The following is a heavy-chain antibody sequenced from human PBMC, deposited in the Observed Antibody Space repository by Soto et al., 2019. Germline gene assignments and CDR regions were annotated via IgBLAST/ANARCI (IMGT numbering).Heavy chain of an antibody. J-gene: IGHJ5*02. CDR1: GFTFSSAW. V-gene: IGHV3-15*01. CDR3: ATADSSDYYDSAGFYYRWFDP. CDR2: IKTTIERGTT. Sequence: EVQLVESGGGLVKPGGSLKLSCAASGFTFSSAWMSWVRQAPGKGLEWVGHIKTTIERGTTDYAAPVKGRFTISRDDSRNMLHLQMNSLTTEDTAVYYFATADSSDYYDSAGFYYRWFDPWGQGTLVTVSS. D-gene: IGHD3-22*01.